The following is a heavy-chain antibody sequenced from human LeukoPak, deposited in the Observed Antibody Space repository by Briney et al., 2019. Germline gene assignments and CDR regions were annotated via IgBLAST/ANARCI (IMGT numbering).Heavy chain of an antibody. CDR1: GFTFSNYA. Sequence: GGSLRLSCAASGFTFSNYATTWVRQAPGKGLEWVSTLSGSGYTTYYADSVKGRFTISRDNSKNTLYLQMNSLRAEDTAVYYCARDQLYYYGSGSYYSPTYYFDYWGQGSLVTVSS. V-gene: IGHV3-23*01. D-gene: IGHD3-10*01. CDR3: ARDQLYYYGSGSYYSPTYYFDY. CDR2: LSGSGYTT. J-gene: IGHJ4*02.